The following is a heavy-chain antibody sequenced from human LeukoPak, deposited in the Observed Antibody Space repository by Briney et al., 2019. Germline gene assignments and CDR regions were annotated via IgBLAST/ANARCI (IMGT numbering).Heavy chain of an antibody. D-gene: IGHD2-2*01. CDR2: ISSSSSYI. V-gene: IGHV3-21*01. CDR3: AREFGGYCSSTSCGDFDY. J-gene: IGHJ4*02. CDR1: GFTFSSYS. Sequence: PGGSLRLSCAASGFTFSSYSMNWVRQAPGKGLEWVSSISSSSSYIYYADSVKGRFTISRDNAKNSLYLQMNSLRAEDTAVYYCAREFGGYCSSTSCGDFDYWGQGTLVTVSS.